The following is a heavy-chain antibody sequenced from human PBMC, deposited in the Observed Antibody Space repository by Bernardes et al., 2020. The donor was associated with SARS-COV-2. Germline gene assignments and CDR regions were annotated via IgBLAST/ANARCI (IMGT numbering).Heavy chain of an antibody. CDR3: ANSGGHGMDV. CDR1: GYSFTRNA. D-gene: IGHD3-10*01. CDR2: INAGNGNA. Sequence: ASVKVSCTASGYSFTRNAMHWVRQAPGQRLEWMGWINAGNGNAKYSQKFQGRVTITRDTSASTAYMELSSLRSEDTAVYYCANSGGHGMDVWGQGTTVTVSS. J-gene: IGHJ6*02. V-gene: IGHV1-3*01.